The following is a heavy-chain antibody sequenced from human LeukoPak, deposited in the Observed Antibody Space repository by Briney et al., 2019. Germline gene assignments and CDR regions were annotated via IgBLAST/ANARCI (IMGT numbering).Heavy chain of an antibody. D-gene: IGHD6-19*01. CDR3: ARHAPLAVAGKGRYNWFDP. CDR1: GGSISSSSSY. J-gene: IGHJ5*02. CDR2: IYYSGST. Sequence: SETLSLTCTVSGGSISSSSSYWGWIRQPPGKGLEWIGSIYYSGSTYYNPSLKSRVTISVDTSKNQFSLKLSSVTAADTAVYYCARHAPLAVAGKGRYNWFDPWGQGTLVTVSS. V-gene: IGHV4-39*01.